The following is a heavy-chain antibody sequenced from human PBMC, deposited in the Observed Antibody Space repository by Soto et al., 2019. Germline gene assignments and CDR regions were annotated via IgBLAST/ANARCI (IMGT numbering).Heavy chain of an antibody. CDR1: GFRFSSHG. Sequence: GGSLRVSCRTAGFRFSSHGMHWVRQAPGKGPEWVEVISGDGSNKDYADSVKGRFTVSRDNSKNTLYLQMNSLRAEDTAVYYCAKEGMATVVTYFDYWGQGTLVTVS. CDR3: AKEGMATVVTYFDY. J-gene: IGHJ4*02. V-gene: IGHV3-30*18. D-gene: IGHD4-17*01. CDR2: ISGDGSNK.